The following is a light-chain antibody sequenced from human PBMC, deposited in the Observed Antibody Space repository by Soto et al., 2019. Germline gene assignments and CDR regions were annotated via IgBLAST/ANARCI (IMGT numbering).Light chain of an antibody. CDR3: SSYTNSNSYV. CDR1: ISVVGAYNY. J-gene: IGLJ1*01. CDR2: DVR. V-gene: IGLV2-14*03. Sequence: QSVLTQPASVSGSPGQWLTISCTGTISVVGAYNYVSWYQHHPGKAPKLMIYDVRNRPSGVSNRFSGSKSGNTASLTISGFQAEDEADYYCSSYTNSNSYVFGTGTKVTVL.